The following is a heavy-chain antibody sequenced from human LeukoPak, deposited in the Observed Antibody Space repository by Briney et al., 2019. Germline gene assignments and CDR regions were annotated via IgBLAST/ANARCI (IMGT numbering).Heavy chain of an antibody. D-gene: IGHD3-16*01. J-gene: IGHJ3*02. CDR1: GYSITTGFH. Sequence: SETLSLTCAVSGYSITTGFHWAWIRQTPGKGLEWFGSIYHNESTYYNPSLKSRVTMSVETSKNHFSLKLSSVTAADTAVYYCARLYWGLGAFDIWGQGTMVTVSS. CDR2: IYHNEST. CDR3: ARLYWGLGAFDI. V-gene: IGHV4-38-2*01.